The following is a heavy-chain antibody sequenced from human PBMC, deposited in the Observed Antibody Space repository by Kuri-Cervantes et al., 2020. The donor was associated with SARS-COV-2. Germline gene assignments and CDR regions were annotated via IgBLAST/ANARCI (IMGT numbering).Heavy chain of an antibody. CDR3: AKGLWMESSSPHDY. V-gene: IGHV3-23*01. CDR1: GFTFSSYA. D-gene: IGHD2-15*01. Sequence: GESLKISCAASGFTFSSYAMSWVRQAPGKGLEWVSAISGSGGSTYYADSVKGRFTISRDNSKNTLYLQMTSLRAEDTAVYYCAKGLWMESSSPHDYWGQGTLVTVSS. J-gene: IGHJ4*02. CDR2: ISGSGGST.